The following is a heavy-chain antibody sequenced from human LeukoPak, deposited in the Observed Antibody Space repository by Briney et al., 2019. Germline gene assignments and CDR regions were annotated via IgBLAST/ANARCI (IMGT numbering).Heavy chain of an antibody. CDR1: EYTFTSYA. Sequence: GASVKVSCKASEYTFTSYAMHWVRQAPGQRLERMGWINAGNGNTKYSQKFQGRVTITRDTSASTAYMELSSLRSEDTAVYYCARDRVAVRGYSGYADYWGQGTLVTVSS. J-gene: IGHJ4*02. CDR3: ARDRVAVRGYSGYADY. D-gene: IGHD5-12*01. CDR2: INAGNGNT. V-gene: IGHV1-3*01.